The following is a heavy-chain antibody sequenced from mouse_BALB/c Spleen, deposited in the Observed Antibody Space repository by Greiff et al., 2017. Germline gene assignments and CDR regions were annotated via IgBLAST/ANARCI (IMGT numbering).Heavy chain of an antibody. CDR1: GFSLTSYG. CDR2: IWAGGST. Sequence: VMLVESGPGLVAPSQSLSITCTVSGFSLTSYGVHWVRQPPGKGLEWLGVIWAGGSTNYNSALMSRLSISKDNSKSQVFLKMNSLQTDDTAMYYCARDEGYGGWFAYWGQGTLVTVSA. J-gene: IGHJ3*01. D-gene: IGHD2-14*01. CDR3: ARDEGYGGWFAY. V-gene: IGHV2-9*02.